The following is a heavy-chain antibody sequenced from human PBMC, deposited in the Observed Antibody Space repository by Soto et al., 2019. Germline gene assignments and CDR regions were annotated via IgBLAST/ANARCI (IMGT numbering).Heavy chain of an antibody. V-gene: IGHV3-30*18. CDR3: AKEWNDPDP. D-gene: IGHD1-1*01. CDR1: GITFSSYG. CDR2: ISYDGSNK. Sequence: GGSLRLSCVSSGITFSSYGMHWVRQAPGKGLEWVAVISYDGSNKYYADSVKGRFTISRDNSKNTLYLQMNSLRAEDTAVYYCAKEWNDPDPWGQGTLVTVSS. J-gene: IGHJ5*02.